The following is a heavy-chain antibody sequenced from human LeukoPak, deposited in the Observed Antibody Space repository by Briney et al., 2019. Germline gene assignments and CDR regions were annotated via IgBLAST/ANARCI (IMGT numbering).Heavy chain of an antibody. CDR3: ARGRIAKIVVVHSFSYGMDV. CDR1: GGSFTDYF. J-gene: IGHJ6*02. V-gene: IGHV4-34*01. D-gene: IGHD3-22*01. Sequence: SETLSLTCTVYGGSFTDYFWTWTRQSPGKGLEWIGEINDYTGDTNYNPSLNSRVSISLEKSKNQFSLELRPVTAADTAVYYCARGRIAKIVVVHSFSYGMDVWGQGTTVTVSS. CDR2: INDYTGDT.